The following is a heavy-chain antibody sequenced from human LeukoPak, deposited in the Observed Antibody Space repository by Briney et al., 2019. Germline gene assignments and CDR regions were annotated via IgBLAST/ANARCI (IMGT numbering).Heavy chain of an antibody. CDR2: IYSGGST. Sequence: GGSLRLSCAASGFTVTGNYMSWVRQAPGKGLEWVSVIYSGGSTFYADSVKGRFTISRDNSKNTLFLQMHSLRAEDTAVYYCARGRFIAGTTAYYFDYWGQGTLVTVSS. CDR1: GFTVTGNY. CDR3: ARGRFIAGTTAYYFDY. J-gene: IGHJ4*02. D-gene: IGHD1-26*01. V-gene: IGHV3-53*01.